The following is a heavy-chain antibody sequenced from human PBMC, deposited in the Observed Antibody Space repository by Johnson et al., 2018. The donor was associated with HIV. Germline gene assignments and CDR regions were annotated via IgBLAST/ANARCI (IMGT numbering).Heavy chain of an antibody. D-gene: IGHD3-22*01. Sequence: QVQLVESGGGVVQPRGSLRLSCAASGFSFRSYAMHWVRQAPGKGLEWVAVISYDGSNKYYATYVKGRFTSSRDNAKNSLYLQMNSLSAEVTAVYYCARDREIVVHAGAFDIWGQWTMVTVSS. V-gene: IGHV3-30*04. CDR2: ISYDGSNK. CDR3: ARDREIVVHAGAFDI. CDR1: GFSFRSYA. J-gene: IGHJ3*02.